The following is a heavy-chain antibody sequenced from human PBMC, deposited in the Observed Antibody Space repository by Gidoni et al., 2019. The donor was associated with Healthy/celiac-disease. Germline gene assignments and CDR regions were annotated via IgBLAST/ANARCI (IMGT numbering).Heavy chain of an antibody. D-gene: IGHD2-2*01. V-gene: IGHV4-31*03. CDR3: ARGGGYCSSTSCYDDYYGMDV. CDR1: GGSISSVGYY. J-gene: IGHJ6*02. CDR2: IYYSGST. Sequence: QVQLQESGPGLVNLSQPLSLTCLFSGGSISSVGYYWTWFRQHQGKGLEWIGYIYYSGSTYNNTYLKSRVTISVDTSKNQFSLKLSSVTAADTAVYYCARGGGYCSSTSCYDDYYGMDVWGQGTTVTVSS.